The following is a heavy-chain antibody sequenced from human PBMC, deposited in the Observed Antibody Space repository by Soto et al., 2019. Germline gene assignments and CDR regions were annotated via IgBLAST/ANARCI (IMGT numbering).Heavy chain of an antibody. D-gene: IGHD4-17*01. CDR3: ARNVPVTALGY. Sequence: EVRLVESGGGLVQPGGSLRLSCVASGVTVGNNYMSWVRQAPGKGLEWVSVTYSGGDTRYADSVKGRFTMSRDSNKNTVYLQMDSLRADDTAVYYCARNVPVTALGYWGQGSLVTVSS. J-gene: IGHJ4*02. CDR2: TYSGGDT. CDR1: GVTVGNNY. V-gene: IGHV3-66*01.